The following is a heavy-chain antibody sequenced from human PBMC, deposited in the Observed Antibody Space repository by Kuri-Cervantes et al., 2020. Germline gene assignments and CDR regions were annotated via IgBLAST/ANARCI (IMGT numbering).Heavy chain of an antibody. J-gene: IGHJ6*03. CDR1: GFTFSNYW. CDR2: ISGSGGST. V-gene: IGHV3-23*01. D-gene: IGHD4-17*01. Sequence: GGSLRLSCVGSGFTFSNYWMSWVRQAPGKGLEWVSAISGSGGSTYYADSVKGRFTISRDNSKNTLYLQMNSLRAEDTAVYYCANYGDQRNYYYYYYMDVWGKGTTVTVSS. CDR3: ANYGDQRNYYYYYYMDV.